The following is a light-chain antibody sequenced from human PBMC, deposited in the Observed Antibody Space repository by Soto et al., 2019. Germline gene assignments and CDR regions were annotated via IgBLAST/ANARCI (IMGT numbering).Light chain of an antibody. CDR1: SSNIGAGYD. J-gene: IGLJ2*01. CDR3: LSFASSLSVV. V-gene: IGLV1-40*01. CDR2: GNT. Sequence: QSVLTQPPSLSGAPGQRVTISCTGSSSNIGAGYDVHWYQQLPGRAPKHLIYGNTNRPAGVPDRFSGSKSGTSASLAITGLQAEDEADYYCLSFASSLSVVLGGGTKLTVL.